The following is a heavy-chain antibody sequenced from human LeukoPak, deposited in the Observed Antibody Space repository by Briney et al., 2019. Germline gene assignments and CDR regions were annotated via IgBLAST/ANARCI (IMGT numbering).Heavy chain of an antibody. CDR2: IMPTFGTA. D-gene: IGHD4-17*01. CDR3: ASGGATVTKGFDYYYYMDV. CDR1: GGTFSRYT. J-gene: IGHJ6*03. Sequence: ASVKVSWKVSGGTFSRYTISWVRQATGQGVEWRGGIMPTFGTANSAQKFQGRVTITADESTSTAYMELSSLRSEDTAVYYCASGGATVTKGFDYYYYMDVWGKGTTVTVSS. V-gene: IGHV1-69*01.